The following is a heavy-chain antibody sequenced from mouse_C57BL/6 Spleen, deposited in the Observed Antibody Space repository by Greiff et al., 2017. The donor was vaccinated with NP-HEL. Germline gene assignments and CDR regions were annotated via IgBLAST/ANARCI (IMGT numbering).Heavy chain of an antibody. V-gene: IGHV1-19*01. J-gene: IGHJ2*01. D-gene: IGHD1-1*01. Sequence: EVQLQQSGPVLVKPGASVKMSCKASGYTFTDYYMNWVKQSHGKSLEWIGVINPYNGGTSYNQKFKGKATLTVDKSSSTAYMELNSLTSEDSAVYYCARRHYYGSNLDYWGQGTTLTVSS. CDR1: GYTFTDYY. CDR3: ARRHYYGSNLDY. CDR2: INPYNGGT.